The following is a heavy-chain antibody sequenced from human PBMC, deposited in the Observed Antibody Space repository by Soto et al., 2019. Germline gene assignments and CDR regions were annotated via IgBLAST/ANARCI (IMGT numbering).Heavy chain of an antibody. CDR1: GYPFTNYG. Sequence: ALVKFYCRASGYPFTNYGFNWARQAPGQGREWIGWISTYNGITNYAQKLQGTVTMTTDTSTSTAYMEMRSLRSDDTAVYYCARGPPVGRGYSSGYFHDWGQGTLVTVSS. CDR2: ISTYNGIT. J-gene: IGHJ4*02. CDR3: ARGPPVGRGYSSGYFHD. D-gene: IGHD5-18*01. V-gene: IGHV1-18*04.